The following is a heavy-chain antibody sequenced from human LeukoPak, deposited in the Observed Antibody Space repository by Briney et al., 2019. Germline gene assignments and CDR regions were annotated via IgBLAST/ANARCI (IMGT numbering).Heavy chain of an antibody. Sequence: GRSLRLSCAASGFTFRSYGMHWVRQAPGKGLEWVAVISYDGSSKYYTDSMGGRLTISRDDSKNTLYLQMNSLRAEDTAVYYCAKQRSGGSGWCMDYWGQGTLVTVSS. J-gene: IGHJ4*02. CDR1: GFTFRSYG. CDR3: AKQRSGGSGWCMDY. D-gene: IGHD6-19*01. V-gene: IGHV3-30*18. CDR2: ISYDGSSK.